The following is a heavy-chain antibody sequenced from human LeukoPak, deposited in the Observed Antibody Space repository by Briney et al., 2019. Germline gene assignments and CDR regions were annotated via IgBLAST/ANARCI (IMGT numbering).Heavy chain of an antibody. D-gene: IGHD1-26*01. V-gene: IGHV3-21*01. CDR1: GFDFSGFT. Sequence: GGSLRLSCAGAGFDFSGFTVNWVRQSPERGLEWVSSISRSGRNIYYADSVKGRFTMSRDNAKNSFYLQMDRLRGDDTAIYYCASRVAATTWDYWGQGTLVTVSS. CDR3: ASRVAATTWDY. CDR2: ISRSGRNI. J-gene: IGHJ4*02.